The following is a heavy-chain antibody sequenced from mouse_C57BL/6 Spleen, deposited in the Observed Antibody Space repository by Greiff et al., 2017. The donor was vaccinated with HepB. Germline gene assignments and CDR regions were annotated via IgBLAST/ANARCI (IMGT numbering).Heavy chain of an antibody. CDR3: ARESGFDYDDAMDY. CDR2: INPNNGGT. CDR1: GYTFTDYN. J-gene: IGHJ4*01. D-gene: IGHD2-4*01. Sequence: EVQLQQSGPELVKPGASVKMSCKASGYTFTDYNMHWVKQSHGKSLEWIGYINPNNGGTSYNQKFKGKATLTVNKSSSTAYMELRSLTSEDSAVYYCARESGFDYDDAMDYWGQGTSVTVSS. V-gene: IGHV1-22*01.